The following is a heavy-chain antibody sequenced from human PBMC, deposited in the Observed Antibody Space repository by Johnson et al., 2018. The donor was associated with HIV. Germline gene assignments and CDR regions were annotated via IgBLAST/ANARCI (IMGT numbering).Heavy chain of an antibody. V-gene: IGHV3-NL1*01. Sequence: LVESGGGVVQPGRSLRLSCAASGFTFSSYGMHWVRQAPGKGLEWVSVIYSGGSTYYADSVKGRFTISRDHSENTLYLQMNSLRPEDTAVYFCARDGKYSSIGPDAFDVLGQGTMVAVSS. J-gene: IGHJ3*01. D-gene: IGHD6-13*01. CDR1: GFTFSSYG. CDR2: IYSGGST. CDR3: ARDGKYSSIGPDAFDV.